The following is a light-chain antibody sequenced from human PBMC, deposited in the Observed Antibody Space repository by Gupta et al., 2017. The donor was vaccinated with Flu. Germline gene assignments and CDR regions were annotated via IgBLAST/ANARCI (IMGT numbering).Light chain of an antibody. CDR2: STN. J-gene: IGLJ3*02. V-gene: IGLV8-61*01. Sequence: QTVVTQEPSFSVSPGGTVTLTCGLSSGSVSTSYYPSWYQQTPGQAPRTLIYSTNTRSSGVPDRFSGSILGNKAALTXTXAQADDXSDDYCVLYMGSGMGVFGGGTKLTVL. CDR1: SGSVSTSYY. CDR3: VLYMGSGMGV.